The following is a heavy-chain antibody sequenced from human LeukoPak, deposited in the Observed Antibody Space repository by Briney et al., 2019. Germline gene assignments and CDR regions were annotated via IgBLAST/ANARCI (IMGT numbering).Heavy chain of an antibody. CDR3: ARVRWPSGRPFDY. Sequence: PGGSLRLSCAASGFTLSTSYMSWVRQAPGKGLEWVSVIYSGGSTYYADSVKGRFTISRDNSKNTLYLQMNSLIAEDTAVYYCARVRWPSGRPFDYWGQGTLVTVSS. D-gene: IGHD4-23*01. CDR1: GFTLSTSY. V-gene: IGHV3-53*01. CDR2: IYSGGST. J-gene: IGHJ4*02.